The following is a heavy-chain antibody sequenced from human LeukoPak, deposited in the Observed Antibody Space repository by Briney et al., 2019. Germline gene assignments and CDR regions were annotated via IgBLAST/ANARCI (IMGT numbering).Heavy chain of an antibody. J-gene: IGHJ4*02. V-gene: IGHV3-23*01. CDR2: ISGTGSST. CDR3: AKAPTGSYFDY. D-gene: IGHD3-10*01. Sequence: PGGSLRLSCAASGFTFSDYGMSWVRQAPGKGLEWVSSISGTGSSTYYADSVKRRFTISRDNSKNTLYLHMNSLRAEDTAVYYCAKAPTGSYFDYWGQGTLVTVSS. CDR1: GFTFSDYG.